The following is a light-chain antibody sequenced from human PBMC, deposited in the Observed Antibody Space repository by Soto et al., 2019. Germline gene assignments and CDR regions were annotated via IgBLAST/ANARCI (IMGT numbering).Light chain of an antibody. CDR2: DNY. Sequence: QSVLTQPPSVSAAPGQKVTISCSGSSSNVGKNYVSWYQQLPGTAPKLIIYDNYKRPSGIPDRFSGSKSGTSATLGITGLQTGDEADYYCGAWDSSLNSWVFGGGTKLTVL. V-gene: IGLV1-51*01. CDR1: SSNVGKNY. CDR3: GAWDSSLNSWV. J-gene: IGLJ3*02.